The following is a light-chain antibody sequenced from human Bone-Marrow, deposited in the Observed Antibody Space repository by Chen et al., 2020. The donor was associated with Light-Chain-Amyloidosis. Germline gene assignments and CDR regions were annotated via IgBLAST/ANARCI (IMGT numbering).Light chain of an antibody. CDR2: EVT. CDR1: SSDVGGDNH. Sequence: QSALTQPASVSGSPGQSITISCTGTSSDVGGDNHVSWYQQHPVKALKLMIYEVTNRPSWVPFRFSRSKSDNTASLTSSGLQTEDEADYFCSSYTITNTLVFGSGTRVTVL. J-gene: IGLJ1*01. CDR3: SSYTITNTLV. V-gene: IGLV2-14*01.